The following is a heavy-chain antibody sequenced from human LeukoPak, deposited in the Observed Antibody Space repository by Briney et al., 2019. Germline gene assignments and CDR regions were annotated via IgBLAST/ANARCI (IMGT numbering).Heavy chain of an antibody. D-gene: IGHD6-19*01. V-gene: IGHV1-69*06. CDR1: GGTFSTYA. J-gene: IGHJ4*02. CDR2: IIPISGKA. CDR3: ARVGYSSGWYYFDY. Sequence: ASVKVSCKASGGTFSTYAITWVRQAPGQGLEWMGGIIPISGKANYAQKFQARVTITADKSTSTAYMELSSLRSEDTAVYYCARVGYSSGWYYFDYWGQGTLVTVSS.